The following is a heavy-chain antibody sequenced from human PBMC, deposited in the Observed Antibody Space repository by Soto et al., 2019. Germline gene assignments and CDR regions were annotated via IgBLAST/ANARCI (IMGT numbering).Heavy chain of an antibody. CDR1: GGSISSGGYY. CDR2: IYYSGST. Sequence: QVQLQESGPGLVKPSQTLSLTCTVSGGSISSGGYYWSWIRQHPGKGLEWMWYIYYSGSTYYNPSLQSRATISVHTSKTQFPLKLSPVTAADTAVYYCAASSVTTRPGVDAFDIWGQGTMVTVSS. CDR3: AASSVTTRPGVDAFDI. D-gene: IGHD6-6*01. J-gene: IGHJ3*02. V-gene: IGHV4-31*03.